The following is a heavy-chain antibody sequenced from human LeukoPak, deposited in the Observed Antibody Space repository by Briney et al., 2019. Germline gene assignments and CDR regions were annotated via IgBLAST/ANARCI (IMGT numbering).Heavy chain of an antibody. J-gene: IGHJ4*02. V-gene: IGHV4-59*08. D-gene: IGHD1-26*01. CDR2: IYYSGST. Sequence: SETLSLTCTVSGGSISSHYWSWIRQPPGKGLEWIGYIYYSGSTTYNPSLKSRVTVSVDTSKNQYFLKLSSVTAADTAVYYCARFYSGSLDHWGLGSLVTVSS. CDR1: GGSISSHY. CDR3: ARFYSGSLDH.